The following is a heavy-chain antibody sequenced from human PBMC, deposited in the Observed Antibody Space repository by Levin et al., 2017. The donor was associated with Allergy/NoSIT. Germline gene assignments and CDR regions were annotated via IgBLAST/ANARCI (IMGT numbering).Heavy chain of an antibody. Sequence: GESLKISCKASGYTFTSYGISWVRQAPGQGLEWMGWISAYNGNTNYAQKLQGRVTMTTDTSTSTAYMELRSLRSDDTAVYYCARLGREWELLGWFDPWGQGTLVTVSS. CDR3: ARLGREWELLGWFDP. CDR1: GYTFTSYG. J-gene: IGHJ5*02. V-gene: IGHV1-18*01. CDR2: ISAYNGNT. D-gene: IGHD1-26*01.